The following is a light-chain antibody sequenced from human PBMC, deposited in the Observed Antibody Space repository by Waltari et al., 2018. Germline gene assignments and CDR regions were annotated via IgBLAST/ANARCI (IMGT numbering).Light chain of an antibody. Sequence: DIQMTESPSTLSASVGDTVTITCRASQNISNWFAWYQQKPWKAPKLLIYRASGLDAGVPSRFSGSGSGTEFTLSISSLQPDDFATYSCQQYNSNSLTFGGGTTVEIK. V-gene: IGKV1-5*03. CDR2: RAS. CDR3: QQYNSNSLT. J-gene: IGKJ4*01. CDR1: QNISNW.